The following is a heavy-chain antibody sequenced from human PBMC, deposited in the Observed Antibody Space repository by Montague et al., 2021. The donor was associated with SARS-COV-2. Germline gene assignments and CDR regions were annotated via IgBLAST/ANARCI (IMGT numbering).Heavy chain of an antibody. CDR3: ARVRAVPAAMRIFTLGRSYYGMDV. CDR2: INHSGST. Sequence: SETLSLTCAVYGGSFSGYYWSWIRQPPGKGLEWIGEINHSGSTNYNPSXXSRVTISVDTSKSQFPLNMSSVTAADTAVYYCARVRAVPAAMRIFTLGRSYYGMDVWGQGTTVTVSS. D-gene: IGHD2-2*01. V-gene: IGHV4-34*01. CDR1: GGSFSGYY. J-gene: IGHJ6*02.